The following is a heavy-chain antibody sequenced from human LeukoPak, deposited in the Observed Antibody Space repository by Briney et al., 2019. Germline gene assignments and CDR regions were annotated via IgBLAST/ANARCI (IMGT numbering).Heavy chain of an antibody. Sequence: SVKVSCKASGGTFSSYAINWVRQAPGQGLEWMGGIIPLFRTANYAQNFQGGVTITADESTRTAYMELSSLRSEDTAVYYCARIMEYCSSTSCYYGMDVWGQGTTVTVSS. CDR1: GGTFSSYA. D-gene: IGHD2-2*01. CDR3: ARIMEYCSSTSCYYGMDV. V-gene: IGHV1-69*01. J-gene: IGHJ6*02. CDR2: IIPLFRTA.